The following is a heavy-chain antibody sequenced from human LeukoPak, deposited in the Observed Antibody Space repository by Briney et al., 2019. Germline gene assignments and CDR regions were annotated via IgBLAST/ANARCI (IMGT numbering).Heavy chain of an antibody. CDR1: GGSISSYY. J-gene: IGHJ4*02. CDR2: IDYSGST. V-gene: IGHV4-59*08. CDR3: AREAVAGTRFFDY. Sequence: SETLSLTCTVSGGSISSYYWSWNRQPPGKGLEWIGYIDYSGSTNYNPSLKSRVTISVDTSKNQFSLKLSSVTAADTAVYYCAREAVAGTRFFDYWGQGTLVTVSS. D-gene: IGHD6-19*01.